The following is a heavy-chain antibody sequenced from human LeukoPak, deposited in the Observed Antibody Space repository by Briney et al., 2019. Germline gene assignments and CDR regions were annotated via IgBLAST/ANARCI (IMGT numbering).Heavy chain of an antibody. Sequence: SGPTLVKPTQTLTLTCTFSGFSLSTRGVGVGWIRQPPGKALEWLALIYWDDDKRYSPSLKSRLTITKDTSKNQVVLTMTNMDPVDTATYYCARILLPYNWFDPWGQGTLVTVSS. CDR1: GFSLSTRGVG. D-gene: IGHD3-16*01. CDR2: IYWDDDK. J-gene: IGHJ5*02. CDR3: ARILLPYNWFDP. V-gene: IGHV2-5*02.